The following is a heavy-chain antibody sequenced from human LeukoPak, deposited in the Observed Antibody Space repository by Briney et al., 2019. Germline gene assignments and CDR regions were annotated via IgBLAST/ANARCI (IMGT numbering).Heavy chain of an antibody. J-gene: IGHJ4*02. CDR2: IIPIFGTA. Sequence: SVKVSCKASGGTFSSYAISWVRQAPGQGLEWMGGIIPIFGTANYAQKFQGRVTITTDESTSTAYMELSRLRSDDTAVYYCARDSPYSSGGDYWGQGTLVTVSS. CDR3: ARDSPYSSGGDY. CDR1: GGTFSSYA. V-gene: IGHV1-69*05. D-gene: IGHD6-25*01.